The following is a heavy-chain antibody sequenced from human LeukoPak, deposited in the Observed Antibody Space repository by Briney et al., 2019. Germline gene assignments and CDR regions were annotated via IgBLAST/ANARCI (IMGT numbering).Heavy chain of an antibody. CDR2: INSISGVT. Sequence: ASVKVSCKASGYTLTDYSLHWVRQAPGRGLDWMGWINSISGVTRNARKFQGWATLSRDTSLSTAYMELSGLTSDDTAVYYCTRERPILVVVAATDLDYWGQGTLVTVSS. CDR3: TRERPILVVVAATDLDY. D-gene: IGHD2-15*01. J-gene: IGHJ4*02. V-gene: IGHV1-2*04. CDR1: GYTLTDYS.